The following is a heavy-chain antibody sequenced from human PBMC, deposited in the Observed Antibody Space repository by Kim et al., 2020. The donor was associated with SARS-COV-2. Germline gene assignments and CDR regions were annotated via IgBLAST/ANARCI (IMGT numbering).Heavy chain of an antibody. CDR3: ARVPGSSWYFYYYGMDV. D-gene: IGHD6-13*01. Sequence: VKGRFTISRDNAKNSLYLQMNSLRAEDTAVYYCARVPGSSWYFYYYGMDVWGQGTTVTVSS. V-gene: IGHV3-48*03. J-gene: IGHJ6*02.